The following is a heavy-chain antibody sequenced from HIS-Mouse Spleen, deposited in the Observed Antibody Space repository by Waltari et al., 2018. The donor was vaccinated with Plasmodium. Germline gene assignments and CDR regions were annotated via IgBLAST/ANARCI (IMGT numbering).Heavy chain of an antibody. D-gene: IGHD6-13*01. Sequence: EVQLVESGGGLVQPGGSLRLSWAPSGFTFSRFWMIWVRQAPGKGLEWVAKIKQDGSEKYYVDSVKGRLTISRDNAKNSLYLQMNSLRAEDTAVFYCASSWYWYFDLWGRGTLVTVSS. CDR2: IKQDGSEK. J-gene: IGHJ2*01. V-gene: IGHV3-7*01. CDR3: ASSWYWYFDL. CDR1: GFTFSRFW.